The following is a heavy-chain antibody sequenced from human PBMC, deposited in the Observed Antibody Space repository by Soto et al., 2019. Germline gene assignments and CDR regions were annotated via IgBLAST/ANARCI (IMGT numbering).Heavy chain of an antibody. D-gene: IGHD1-1*01. J-gene: IGHJ6*03. V-gene: IGHV4-39*07. CDR2: IYSLGNT. CDR1: GGSISSSSYY. Sequence: SETLSLTCTVSGGSISSSSYYWGWIRQPPGQGLEWLGSIYSLGNTYYNPSLKSRVTISVDTSKNQFSLKLSSVTAADTAVYYCARGDWNYYYYMDVWGKGTTVTVSS. CDR3: ARGDWNYYYYMDV.